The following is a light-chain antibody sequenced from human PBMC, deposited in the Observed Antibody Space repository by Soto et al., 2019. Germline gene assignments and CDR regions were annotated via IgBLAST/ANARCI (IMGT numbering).Light chain of an antibody. CDR1: QSVSSY. J-gene: IGKJ2*01. CDR2: DAS. V-gene: IGKV3-11*01. Sequence: EIVLTQSPATLSLSPGERATLSCRARQSVSSYLACYQQKPGQAHRLLIYDASNRATGIPARFSGSGSGTDFTLTSRRQETEDLAVYYCQQRSNWTTVGQGTKLEIK. CDR3: QQRSNWTT.